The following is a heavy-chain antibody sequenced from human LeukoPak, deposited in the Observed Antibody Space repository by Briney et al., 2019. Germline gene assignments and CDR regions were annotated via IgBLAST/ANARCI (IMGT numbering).Heavy chain of an antibody. J-gene: IGHJ4*02. Sequence: NASETLSLTCAVSGGSISSSSWWSWVRQPPGKGLEWIGSIYYSGSTYYNPSLKSRVTISVDTSKNQFSLKLSSVTAADTAVYYCARHKVSENSSGYYPTLFDYWGQGTLVTVSS. CDR2: IYYSGST. D-gene: IGHD3-22*01. CDR3: ARHKVSENSSGYYPTLFDY. CDR1: GGSISSSSW. V-gene: IGHV4-39*01.